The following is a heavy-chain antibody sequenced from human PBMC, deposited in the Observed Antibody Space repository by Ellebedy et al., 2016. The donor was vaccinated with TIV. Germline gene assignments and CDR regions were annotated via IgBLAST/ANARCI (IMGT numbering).Heavy chain of an antibody. D-gene: IGHD5/OR15-5a*01. CDR3: ARDMVQGMVSRYLWFDY. CDR1: GYDFARYS. J-gene: IGHJ4*02. Sequence: AASVKVSCKASGYDFARYSVSWVRQAPGQGLEWMGWISAYTGNSNYAQKFQGRVSLTTDLSTSTAYMELRSLRSDDTAVYYCARDMVQGMVSRYLWFDYWGQGTLVTVSS. CDR2: ISAYTGNS. V-gene: IGHV1-18*04.